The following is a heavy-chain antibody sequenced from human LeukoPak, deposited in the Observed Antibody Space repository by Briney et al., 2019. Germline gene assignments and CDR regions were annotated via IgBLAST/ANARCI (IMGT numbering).Heavy chain of an antibody. CDR3: AKDSVVATFRS. J-gene: IGHJ4*02. CDR1: GSTFSRHA. Sequence: GGSLRLACTASGSTFSRHAMSWARQAPGTGLEWVSAISGSGGSTYYADSVKGRFTISRDNSKNTLYLQMNSLRAEDTAVYYCAKDSVVATFRSWGQGTLVTVSS. CDR2: ISGSGGST. D-gene: IGHD5-12*01. V-gene: IGHV3-23*01.